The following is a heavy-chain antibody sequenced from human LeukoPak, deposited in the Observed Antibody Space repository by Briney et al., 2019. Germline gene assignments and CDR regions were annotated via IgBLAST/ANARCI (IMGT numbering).Heavy chain of an antibody. V-gene: IGHV1-69*04. CDR3: ARGSDYYDSSGLSS. Sequence: SVKVSCKASGGTFSSYAISWVRQAPGQGLEWMGRIIPILGIANYAQKFQGRVTITADKSTSTAYMELSSLRSEDTAVYYCARGSDYYDSSGLSSWGQGTPVTVSS. CDR2: IIPILGIA. CDR1: GGTFSSYA. D-gene: IGHD3-22*01. J-gene: IGHJ4*02.